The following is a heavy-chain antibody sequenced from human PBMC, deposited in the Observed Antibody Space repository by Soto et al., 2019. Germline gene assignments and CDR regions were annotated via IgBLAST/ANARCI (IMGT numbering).Heavy chain of an antibody. J-gene: IGHJ4*02. CDR1: GFTFSSYD. CDR2: IGTAGDT. D-gene: IGHD3-22*01. CDR3: ARGVAYYDSSGYYVKTSPRFDY. V-gene: IGHV3-13*01. Sequence: GGSLRLSCAASGFTFSSYDMHWVRKATGKGLEWVSAIGTAGDTYYPGSVKGRFTISGENAKNSLYLQMNSLRAEDTAVYYCARGVAYYDSSGYYVKTSPRFDYWGQGTLVTVSS.